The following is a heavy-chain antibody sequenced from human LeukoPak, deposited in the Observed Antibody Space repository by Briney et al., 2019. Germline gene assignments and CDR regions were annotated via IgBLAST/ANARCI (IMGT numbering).Heavy chain of an antibody. J-gene: IGHJ2*01. Sequence: GGSLRLSCAASRFIFSNYVMHWVRQAPGKGLEWVAVIVHDGSQTYYSDSVKGRFTISRDNSKNTLYLQMSSLRAEDTAVYFCAKDGGSNSYWYFDLWGRGTLVTVSS. V-gene: IGHV3-30*04. D-gene: IGHD1-26*01. CDR2: IVHDGSQT. CDR1: RFIFSNYV. CDR3: AKDGGSNSYWYFDL.